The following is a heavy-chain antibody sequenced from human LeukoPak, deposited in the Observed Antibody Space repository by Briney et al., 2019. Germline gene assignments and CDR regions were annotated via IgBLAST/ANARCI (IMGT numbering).Heavy chain of an antibody. CDR1: GGSISSSSYY. Sequence: SETLSLTCTVSGGSISSSSYYWGWIRQTPGKGLEWIGSIYYSGSTYYNPSLKSRVTISVDTSKNQFSLKLSSVTAADTAVYYCARYEYQLLGALYYWGQGTLVTVSS. J-gene: IGHJ4*02. CDR3: ARYEYQLLGALYY. V-gene: IGHV4-39*01. CDR2: IYYSGST. D-gene: IGHD2-2*01.